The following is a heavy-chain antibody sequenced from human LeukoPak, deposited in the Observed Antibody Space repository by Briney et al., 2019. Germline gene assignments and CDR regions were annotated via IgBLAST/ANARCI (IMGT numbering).Heavy chain of an antibody. J-gene: IGHJ6*03. CDR2: ISTYNGNT. CDR1: AYTSPNYG. V-gene: IGHV1-18*01. CDR3: ALPAKGAFFYYYMEV. Sequence: ASVKVSCKASAYTSPNYGITWVRQAPGRGLEWMGWISTYNGNTQYAQKFRGRVTMTTDTPTKTVYMELSNLRSNDTAVYYCALPAKGAFFYYYMEVWGKGTTVTVSS. D-gene: IGHD2-2*01.